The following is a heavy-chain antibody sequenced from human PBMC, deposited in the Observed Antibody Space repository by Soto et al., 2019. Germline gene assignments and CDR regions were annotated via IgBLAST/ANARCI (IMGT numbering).Heavy chain of an antibody. D-gene: IGHD3-22*01. CDR3: TRHTSLLYDSSGAYYFDY. J-gene: IGHJ4*02. V-gene: IGHV3-73*01. CDR2: IRSKANSYAT. CDR1: GFTFSGSA. Sequence: SLRLSCAASGFTFSGSAMHWVRQASGKGLEWVGRIRSKANSYATAYAASVKGRFTISRDDSKNTAYLQMNSLKTEDTAVYYCTRHTSLLYDSSGAYYFDYWGQGTLVTVSS.